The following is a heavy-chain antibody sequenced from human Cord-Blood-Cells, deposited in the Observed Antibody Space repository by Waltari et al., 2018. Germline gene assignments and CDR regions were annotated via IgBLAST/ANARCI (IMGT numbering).Heavy chain of an antibody. V-gene: IGHV4-39*01. D-gene: IGHD2-15*01. CDR2: SDYSGST. J-gene: IGHJ4*02. CDR1: GGSISSSSYY. Sequence: QLQLQESGPGLVKPSETLSLTCTVSGGSISSSSYYWGWIRQPPGKGLEWIGSSDYSGSTSYNPSLKSRVAISVDTSKNQFSRKLSSVTAADTAVYYCARRTPWVDYWGQGTLVTVSS. CDR3: ARRTPWVDY.